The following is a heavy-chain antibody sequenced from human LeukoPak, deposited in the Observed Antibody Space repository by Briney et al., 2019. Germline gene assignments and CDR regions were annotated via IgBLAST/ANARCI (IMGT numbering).Heavy chain of an antibody. CDR2: ISSSSSTI. CDR1: GFTFSSYS. D-gene: IGHD1-14*01. CDR3: ARGLHRVYLDY. Sequence: QPGGSLRLSCAASGFTFSSYSMNWVRQAPGKGLEWVSYISSSSSTIYYADSVKGRFTISRDNAKNSLYLQMNSLRAEDTAVYYCARGLHRVYLDYWGQGTLVTVSS. V-gene: IGHV3-48*04. J-gene: IGHJ4*02.